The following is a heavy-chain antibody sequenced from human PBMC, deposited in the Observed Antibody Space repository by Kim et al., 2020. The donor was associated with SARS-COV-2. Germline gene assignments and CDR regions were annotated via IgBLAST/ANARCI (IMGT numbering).Heavy chain of an antibody. Sequence: SETLSLTCTVSGGSISSSSYYWGWIRQPPGKGLEWIGSIYYSGSTYYNPSLKSRVTISVDTSKNQFSLKLSSVTAADTAVYYCARLRYSGYDRDFDYWGQGTLVTVSS. CDR3: ARLRYSGYDRDFDY. D-gene: IGHD5-12*01. CDR1: GGSISSSSYY. V-gene: IGHV4-39*01. J-gene: IGHJ4*02. CDR2: IYYSGST.